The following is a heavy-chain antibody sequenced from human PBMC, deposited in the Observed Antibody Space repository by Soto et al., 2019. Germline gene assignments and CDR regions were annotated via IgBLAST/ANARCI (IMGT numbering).Heavy chain of an antibody. CDR1: GFTFSSYW. CDR2: IKQDGTEK. CDR3: AGGTGWFIVD. V-gene: IGHV3-7*02. J-gene: IGHJ4*02. Sequence: EVQLVESGGGLVQPGGSLRLSCAASGFTFSSYWMNWVRQAPGKGLEWVANIKQDGTEKYYVDSVKDRFTISRDNAKSSLHLQLNSLRAYDTAVYYCAGGTGWFIVDWGQGTLVTVSS. D-gene: IGHD6-19*01.